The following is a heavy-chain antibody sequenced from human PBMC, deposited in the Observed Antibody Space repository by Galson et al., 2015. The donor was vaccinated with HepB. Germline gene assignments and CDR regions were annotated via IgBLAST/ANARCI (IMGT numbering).Heavy chain of an antibody. Sequence: SLRLSCAASGFTSGFTFNSYAMTWVRQAPGKGLEWVSGISDSGGTTYYADSVKGRFTISRDSSKNTLYLQMNSLRVEDTAVYYCAKAQAPRDAYYYVIDVWGQGTTVTVSS. CDR2: ISDSGGTT. CDR1: GFTFNSYA. CDR3: AKAQAPRDAYYYVIDV. J-gene: IGHJ6*02. D-gene: IGHD5-24*01. V-gene: IGHV3-23*01.